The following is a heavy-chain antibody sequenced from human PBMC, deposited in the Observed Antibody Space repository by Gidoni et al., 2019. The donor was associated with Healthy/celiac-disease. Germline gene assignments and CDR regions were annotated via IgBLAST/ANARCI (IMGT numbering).Heavy chain of an antibody. Sequence: QMQLVQSGPEVKKPGTSVKVSYKASGFTFTSSAVQWVRQARGQRLEWRGWIVVGSGNTNYAQKFQERVTITRDMSTSTAYMELSSLRSDDTAVYYCAADRGSAYGMDVWGQGTTVTVSS. CDR3: AADRGSAYGMDV. D-gene: IGHD3-10*01. CDR1: GFTFTSSA. J-gene: IGHJ6*02. V-gene: IGHV1-58*01. CDR2: IVVGSGNT.